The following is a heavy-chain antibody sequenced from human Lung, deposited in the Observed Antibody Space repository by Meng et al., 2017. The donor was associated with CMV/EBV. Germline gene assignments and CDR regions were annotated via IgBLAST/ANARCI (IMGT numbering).Heavy chain of an antibody. V-gene: IGHV1-18*01. CDR2: ISTYNGNT. J-gene: IGHJ6*02. Sequence: ASVXVSCKASGYTFINHAFNWVRQAPGQGLEWMGWISTYNGNTNYAPKLQGRVSMTTDRSTSTAFMELRSLRSDDTAVYYCARDYYGMDVWVQGTTVTVSS. CDR1: GYTFINHA. D-gene: IGHD3-10*01. CDR3: ARDYYGMDV.